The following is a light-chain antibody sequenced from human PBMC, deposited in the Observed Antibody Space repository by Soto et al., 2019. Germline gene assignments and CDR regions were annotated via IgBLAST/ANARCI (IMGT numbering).Light chain of an antibody. J-gene: IGKJ1*01. CDR2: GAS. V-gene: IGKV1-27*01. CDR1: QGINNY. CDR3: QKYNSAPWT. Sequence: DIQMTQSPSPLSASLGDRVTITCRASQGINNYLAWYQQRPGKVPKLLISGASSLHSGVPSRFNGSGSGTDFTLTISSLQPEDVATYYCQKYNSAPWTFGQGTKIEIK.